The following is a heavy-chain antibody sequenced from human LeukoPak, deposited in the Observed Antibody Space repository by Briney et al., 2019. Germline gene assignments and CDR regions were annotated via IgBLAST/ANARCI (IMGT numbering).Heavy chain of an antibody. CDR2: ISRSGSTI. V-gene: IGHV3-11*01. Sequence: GGSLRLSCAASGFTFSDYYMSWIRQAPGKGLEWVSYISRSGSTIYCADSVKGRFTISRDNAKNSLYLQMNSLRAEDTAVYYCASPTYYYGMDVWGQGTTVTVSS. J-gene: IGHJ6*02. CDR1: GFTFSDYY. CDR3: ASPTYYYGMDV.